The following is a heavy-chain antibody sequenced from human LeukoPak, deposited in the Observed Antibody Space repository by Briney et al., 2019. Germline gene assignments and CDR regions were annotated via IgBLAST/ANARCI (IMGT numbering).Heavy chain of an antibody. CDR2: IKQDGSEK. CDR1: GFTFSSYW. Sequence: PGGSLRLSCAASGFTFSSYWMSWVRQAPGKGLEWAANIKQDGSEKYYVDSVKGRFTISRDNAKNSLYLQMNSLRAEDTAVYYCARDRLRYPPSAGAFDIWGQGTMVTVSS. V-gene: IGHV3-7*01. J-gene: IGHJ3*02. D-gene: IGHD3-9*01. CDR3: ARDRLRYPPSAGAFDI.